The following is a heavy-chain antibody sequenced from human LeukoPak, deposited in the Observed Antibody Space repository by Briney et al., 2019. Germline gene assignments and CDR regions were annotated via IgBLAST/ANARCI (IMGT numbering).Heavy chain of an antibody. Sequence: ASVKVSCKAFGYTFTSNYMHWVRQAPGQRLEWMGWINAGNGNTKYSQEFQGRVTITRDTSASTAYMELRSLRSDDTAVYYCARDLSRYYDSSGPFDYWGQGTLVTVSS. D-gene: IGHD3-22*01. J-gene: IGHJ4*02. CDR1: GYTFTSNY. V-gene: IGHV1-3*01. CDR2: INAGNGNT. CDR3: ARDLSRYYDSSGPFDY.